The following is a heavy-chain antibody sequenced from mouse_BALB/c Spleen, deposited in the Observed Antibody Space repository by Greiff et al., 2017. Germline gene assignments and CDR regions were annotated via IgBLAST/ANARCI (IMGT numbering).Heavy chain of an antibody. D-gene: IGHD2-14*01. CDR2: IWAGGST. J-gene: IGHJ2*01. V-gene: IGHV2-9*02. Sequence: VKLQESGPGLVAPSQSLSITCTVSGFSLTSYGVHWVRQPPGKGLEWLGVIWAGGSTNYNSALMSRLSISKDNSKSQVFLKMNSLQTDDTAMYYCSRGGYGDYWGQGTTLTVSS. CDR3: SRGGYGDY. CDR1: GFSLTSYG.